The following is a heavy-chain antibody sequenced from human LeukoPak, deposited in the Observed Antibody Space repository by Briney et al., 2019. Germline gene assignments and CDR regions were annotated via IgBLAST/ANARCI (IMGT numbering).Heavy chain of an antibody. J-gene: IGHJ4*02. D-gene: IGHD4-17*01. V-gene: IGHV3-64*01. Sequence: GGSLRLSCAASGFTFSSYAMHWVRQAPGKGLEYVSAISSNGGSTYYANSVKGRFTISRDNSKNTLYLQMGSLRAEDMAVYYCATTTVTTGFDYWGQGTLVTVSS. CDR3: ATTTVTTGFDY. CDR2: ISSNGGST. CDR1: GFTFSSYA.